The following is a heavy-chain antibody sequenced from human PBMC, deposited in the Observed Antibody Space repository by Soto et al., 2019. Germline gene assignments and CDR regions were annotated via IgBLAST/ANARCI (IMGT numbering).Heavy chain of an antibody. CDR1: GFTFSSYS. V-gene: IGHV3-21*01. J-gene: IGHJ4*02. D-gene: IGHD2-15*01. Sequence: EVQLVESGGGLVKPGGSLRLSCAASGFTFSSYSMNWVRQAPGKGLEWVSSISSSSSYIYYADSVKGRFTISRDNAKNSLYLQMNSLRAEDTAVYYCARETWGVVGRGFFDYWGQGTLVTVSS. CDR2: ISSSSSYI. CDR3: ARETWGVVGRGFFDY.